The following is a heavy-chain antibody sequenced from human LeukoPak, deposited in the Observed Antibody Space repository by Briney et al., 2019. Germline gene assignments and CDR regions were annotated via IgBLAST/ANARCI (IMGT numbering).Heavy chain of an antibody. J-gene: IGHJ4*02. CDR1: A. D-gene: IGHD6-19*01. CDR2: ISSNGGST. Sequence: AMHWVRQAPGKGLEYVSAISSNGGSTYYADSVKGRFTISRDNSKNTLYLQMSSLRAEDTAVYYSVKDEGSSGWSYFDYWGQGTLVTVSS. CDR3: VKDEGSSGWSYFDY. V-gene: IGHV3-64D*06.